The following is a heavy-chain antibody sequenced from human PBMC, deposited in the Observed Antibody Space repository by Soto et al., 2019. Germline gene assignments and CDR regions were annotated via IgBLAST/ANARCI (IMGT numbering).Heavy chain of an antibody. CDR1: GYTFTNYY. Sequence: QVQLVQSGTEVKKPGASVKLSCKASGYTFTNYYIYWVRQAPGQGLECMGIINPSGGSTSYTQKFQGRVTMTADTSTSTGYMYLSSLRSDDTAVYYCAAGGVMVEGGVDYWGQGTLVTVSS. V-gene: IGHV1-46*01. J-gene: IGHJ4*02. CDR2: INPSGGST. D-gene: IGHD3-16*01. CDR3: AAGGVMVEGGVDY.